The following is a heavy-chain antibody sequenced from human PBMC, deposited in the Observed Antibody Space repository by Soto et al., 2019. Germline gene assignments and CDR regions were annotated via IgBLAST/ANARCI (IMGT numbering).Heavy chain of an antibody. CDR2: ISGSGGST. J-gene: IGHJ4*02. Sequence: EVQLLESGGGLVQPGGSLRLSCAASGFTFSSYAMSWVRQAPGKGLEWVSAISGSGGSTYYADSVKGRFTISRDNSKNTLYLQMNSLRDEDTAVYYCAKAIRSVVVAPLVYWGQGTLVTVSS. CDR3: AKAIRSVVVAPLVY. CDR1: GFTFSSYA. D-gene: IGHD2-15*01. V-gene: IGHV3-23*01.